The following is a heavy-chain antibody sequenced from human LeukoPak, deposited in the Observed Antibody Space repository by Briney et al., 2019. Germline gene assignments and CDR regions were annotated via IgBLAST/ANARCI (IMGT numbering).Heavy chain of an antibody. CDR3: AKDRYCGGGTCYWSYFDY. D-gene: IGHD2-15*01. Sequence: GSLKLSCAASGFTFRTYAMSWVRQAPGKGLEWVSAISGGGGSTYYADSVKGRFTISRDNSKNTLFLQMNSLRAEDTAVYYCAKDRYCGGGTCYWSYFDYWGQGTLVTVSS. CDR2: ISGGGGST. CDR1: GFTFRTYA. J-gene: IGHJ4*02. V-gene: IGHV3-23*01.